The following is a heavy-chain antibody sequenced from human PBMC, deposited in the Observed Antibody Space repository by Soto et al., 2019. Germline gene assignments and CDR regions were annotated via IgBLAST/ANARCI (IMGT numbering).Heavy chain of an antibody. Sequence: GGSLRLSCSSSGFTFTRYSMNGVRQVPGKGLEWVSSISSTTNYIYYGDSMKGRFTISRDNAKNSLYLEMNSLRAEDTAVYYCARESEDLTSNFDYWGQGTLVTVS. CDR2: ISSTTNYI. V-gene: IGHV3-21*06. CDR3: ARESEDLTSNFDY. J-gene: IGHJ4*02. CDR1: GFTFTRYS.